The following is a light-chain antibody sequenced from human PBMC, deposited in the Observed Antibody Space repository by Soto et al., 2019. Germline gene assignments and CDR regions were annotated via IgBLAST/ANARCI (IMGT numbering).Light chain of an antibody. Sequence: DIQMTQAPSTLSASLGDRVTITCRASQSLSIWLFWYQQKPGKAPKLLIYKASTLKSGVPSRFSGSGSGTEFTLTISSLQPDDFATYYCQHYNSYSEAFGQGTKVDIK. CDR3: QHYNSYSEA. CDR2: KAS. CDR1: QSLSIW. V-gene: IGKV1-5*03. J-gene: IGKJ1*01.